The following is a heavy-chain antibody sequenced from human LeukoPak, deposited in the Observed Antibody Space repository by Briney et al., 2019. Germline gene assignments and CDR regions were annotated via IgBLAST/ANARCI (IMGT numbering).Heavy chain of an antibody. D-gene: IGHD6-13*01. CDR1: GFIFSNYG. V-gene: IGHV3-33*01. Sequence: GGSLRLSCAASGFIFSNYGMHWVRQAPGKGLEWVTVIWNDGSETFHADSVKGRFRIARDNSKNTLYLQMNSLRAEDTAVYFCARDMGRAWYGPPDYWGQGTLVTVSS. CDR3: ARDMGRAWYGPPDY. CDR2: IWNDGSET. J-gene: IGHJ4*02.